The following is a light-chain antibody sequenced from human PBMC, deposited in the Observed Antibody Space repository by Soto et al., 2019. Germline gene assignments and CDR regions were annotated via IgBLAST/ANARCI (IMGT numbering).Light chain of an antibody. CDR1: SSNIGSNY. V-gene: IGLV1-47*01. Sequence: QSVLTQPPSASGTPGQRVTISCSGSSSNIGSNYVYWYQQLPGTAPKLLIYTNNQRPSGVPGRFSGSKSGTSASLAISGLRSEDEADYYCAAWDDSLSGRLFGGGTKLTVL. J-gene: IGLJ3*02. CDR2: TNN. CDR3: AAWDDSLSGRL.